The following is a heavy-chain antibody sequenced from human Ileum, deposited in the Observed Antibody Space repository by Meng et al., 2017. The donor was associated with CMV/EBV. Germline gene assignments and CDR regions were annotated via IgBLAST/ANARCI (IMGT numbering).Heavy chain of an antibody. CDR1: GYTFIVYY. V-gene: IGHV1-2*02. D-gene: IGHD3-3*01. CDR2: INPKNGGT. J-gene: IGHJ4*02. CDR3: ARDLWSGSSDYFDY. Sequence: VQLVQSWAAVKKPGASVKVSCKACGYTFIVYYIQWVRQAPGQGLDGMGWINPKNGGTLYAPKFQGRVTMTRDTSINTVYMELNRLTSDDTAVYFCARDLWSGSSDYFDYWGQGTLVTVSS.